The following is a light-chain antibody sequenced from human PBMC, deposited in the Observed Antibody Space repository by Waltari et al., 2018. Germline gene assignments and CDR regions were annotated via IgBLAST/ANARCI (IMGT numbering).Light chain of an antibody. V-gene: IGKV3-11*01. CDR2: DAS. J-gene: IGKJ1*01. Sequence: EIVLTQSPATLSSSPGERAALPCRASQSVSSFLAWYQQKPGQAPRLLIYDASNRATGIPARFSGSGSGTDFTLTISSLEPEDFAVYYCQQRRTWPRTFGQGTKVEIK. CDR1: QSVSSF. CDR3: QQRRTWPRT.